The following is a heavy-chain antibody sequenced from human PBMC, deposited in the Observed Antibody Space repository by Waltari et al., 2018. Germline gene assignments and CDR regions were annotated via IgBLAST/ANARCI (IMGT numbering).Heavy chain of an antibody. V-gene: IGHV3-53*01. D-gene: IGHD5-18*01. CDR3: ARDDSYGQFMRFDF. CDR1: GLTVRRNY. J-gene: IGHJ4*02. Sequence: EVQLVASGGGMIQPGGCLTLSCYASGLTVRRNYMSWVRQAPGKGLEWLSAIYSGGNTFYADSLKGRFNISIDNSKNTLYLQMNSLRVDDTAVYYCARDDSYGQFMRFDFWGQGTVVTVSS. CDR2: IYSGGNT.